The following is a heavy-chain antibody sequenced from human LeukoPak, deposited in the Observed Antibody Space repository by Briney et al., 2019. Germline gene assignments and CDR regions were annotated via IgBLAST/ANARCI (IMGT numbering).Heavy chain of an antibody. CDR2: IYTSGST. CDR1: GGSIASGGYY. CDR3: ARGSTGYDIED. V-gene: IGHV4-61*02. J-gene: IGHJ4*02. D-gene: IGHD5-12*01. Sequence: SETLSLTCKISGGSIASGGYYWNWIRQPAGKGLEWIGRIYTSGSTNYNPSLQSRVTLSVDTSKNQVSLTLGSVTAADTALYFCARGSTGYDIEDWGQGTLVTVSS.